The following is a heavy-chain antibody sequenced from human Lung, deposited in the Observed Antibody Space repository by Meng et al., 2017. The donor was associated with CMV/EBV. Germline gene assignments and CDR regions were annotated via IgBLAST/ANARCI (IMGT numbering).Heavy chain of an antibody. Sequence: SVXVSXKASVYTFIAYAFSWVRQAPGQGHEWMGWISAYNGNTNYAQKVQGRVTMTTDTSTSTAYMELRSLRSDDTAVYYCARSDMIRGVVVLDYSGQRTLVTVSS. D-gene: IGHD3-10*01. CDR1: VYTFIAYA. CDR3: ARSDMIRGVVVLDY. V-gene: IGHV1-18*01. CDR2: ISAYNGNT. J-gene: IGHJ4*02.